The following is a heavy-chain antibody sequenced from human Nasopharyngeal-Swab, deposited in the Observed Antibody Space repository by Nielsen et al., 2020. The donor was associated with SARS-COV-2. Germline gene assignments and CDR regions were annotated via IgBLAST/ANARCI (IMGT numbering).Heavy chain of an antibody. Sequence: GGSLRLSCAASGFSFDDYAMHWVRQAPGKGLEWVSLISGDGGSTYYADSVKGRFTISRDNSKNSLYLQMNSLRTEDTALYCCAKDIFRATNSRAAVSTIAYYMDVWGKGTTVTVSS. CDR3: AKDIFRATNSRAAVSTIAYYMDV. D-gene: IGHD1-26*01. CDR1: GFSFDDYA. CDR2: ISGDGGST. J-gene: IGHJ6*03. V-gene: IGHV3-43*02.